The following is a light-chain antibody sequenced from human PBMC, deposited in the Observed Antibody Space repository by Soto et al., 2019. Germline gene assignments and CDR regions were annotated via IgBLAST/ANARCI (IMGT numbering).Light chain of an antibody. CDR2: SAS. CDR1: QSVSRD. CDR3: QQRSDWPWT. Sequence: EIVMTQSPATLSVSPGERATLSCRASQSVSRDLAWYQQKPGQAPRLLIYSASTRATGVPARFSGSGSGTEFTLTISSLQSEDFAVYYCQQRSDWPWTFGQGTKVDIK. J-gene: IGKJ1*01. V-gene: IGKV3-15*01.